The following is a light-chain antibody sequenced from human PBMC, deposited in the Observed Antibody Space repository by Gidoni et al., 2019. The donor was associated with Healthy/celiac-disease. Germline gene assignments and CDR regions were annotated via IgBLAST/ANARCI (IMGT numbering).Light chain of an antibody. J-gene: IGKJ4*01. V-gene: IGKV3-11*01. CDR1: QSVSSY. CDR3: QQRSNWPPMLT. CDR2: DAS. Sequence: EIVWPQSPPTLSLSPGKRATLSCRASQSVSSYLAWYQQKPGQAPRLLIYDASNRATGIPARFSGSGSGTDFTLTISSLEPEDFAVYYCQQRSNWPPMLTFGGGTKVEIK.